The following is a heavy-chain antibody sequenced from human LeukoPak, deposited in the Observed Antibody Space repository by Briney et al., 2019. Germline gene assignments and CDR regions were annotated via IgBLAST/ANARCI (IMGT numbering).Heavy chain of an antibody. CDR2: VKGDGIST. J-gene: IGHJ3*02. CDR3: ATGPYAAFEM. Sequence: GGSLRLSCAASGFTFTKFWMHWVRQAPGRGLVWVSRVKGDGISTLYADYVKGRFTISRDNAKNTLYLQMNSLRADDTALYYCATGPYAAFEMWGQGTMVTVSS. D-gene: IGHD2-2*01. CDR1: GFTFTKFW. V-gene: IGHV3-74*01.